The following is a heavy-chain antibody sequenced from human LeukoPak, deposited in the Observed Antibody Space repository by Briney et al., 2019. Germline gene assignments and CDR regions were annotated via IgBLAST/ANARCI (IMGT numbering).Heavy chain of an antibody. CDR3: ARDFMYNVNCAGC. D-gene: IGHD1-14*01. V-gene: IGHV1-2*04. Sequence: ASVKVSCKASGYTFTGYYMHWVRQAPGQGLEWMGWINPNSGGTNYAQKFQGWVTMTRDTSITTVYMELTSLKSDDTAVYYCARDFMYNVNCAGCWGQGTLVTVSS. CDR2: INPNSGGT. CDR1: GYTFTGYY. J-gene: IGHJ4*02.